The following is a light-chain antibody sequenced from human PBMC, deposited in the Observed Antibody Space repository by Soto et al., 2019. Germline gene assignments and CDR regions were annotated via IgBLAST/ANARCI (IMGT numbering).Light chain of an antibody. CDR1: QGVGTF. CDR3: QQYSTYPRP. CDR2: TAS. Sequence: DIRLTQSPSSLSASVGDRGTITCRASQGVGTFLAWYQHKPGKAPKSLIKTASTLQSGVPSRFSGSGSGTDFTLTISSLQPEDFATYYCQQYSTYPRPFGQGTRVDLK. J-gene: IGKJ5*01. V-gene: IGKV1D-16*01.